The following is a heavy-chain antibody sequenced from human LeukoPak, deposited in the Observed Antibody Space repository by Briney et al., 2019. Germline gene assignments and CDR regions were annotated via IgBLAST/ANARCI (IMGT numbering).Heavy chain of an antibody. CDR1: GYSFISYW. D-gene: IGHD3-10*01. Sequence: GESLQISCKASGYSFISYWIGWVRRLPGKGPEGMGSIYSGDSETRYSPSFQGQVTISVDKSISTAYLQWSSLKASDTAVYYCARHQRDREVIFGDYYNMDVWGTGTTVTVSS. CDR3: ARHQRDREVIFGDYYNMDV. J-gene: IGHJ6*04. CDR2: IYSGDSET. V-gene: IGHV5-51*01.